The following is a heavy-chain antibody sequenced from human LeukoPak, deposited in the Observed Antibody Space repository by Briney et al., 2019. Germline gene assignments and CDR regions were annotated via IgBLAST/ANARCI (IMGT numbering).Heavy chain of an antibody. D-gene: IGHD4-17*01. Sequence: QPGGSLRLSCAASGFTFSSYWMHWVRQAPGRGLVWVSVIYKSGSTSYADSVRGRLTISRDSSKNTLYFQMNSLRVEDTAVYYCARGGDYEGDAFDIWGQGTMVIVSS. CDR2: IYKSGST. J-gene: IGHJ3*02. CDR1: GFTFSSYW. V-gene: IGHV3-53*01. CDR3: ARGGDYEGDAFDI.